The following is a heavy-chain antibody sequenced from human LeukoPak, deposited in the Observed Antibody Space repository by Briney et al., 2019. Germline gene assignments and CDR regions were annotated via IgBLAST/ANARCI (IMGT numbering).Heavy chain of an antibody. V-gene: IGHV4-59*01. D-gene: IGHD5-24*01. CDR2: IYYSGST. J-gene: IGHJ4*02. CDR3: ARGRDGYNYFDY. Sequence: SETLSLTCTVSGGSISSYYWSWIRQPPGKGLEWIGYIYYSGSTNYNPSLKSRVTISVDTSKNQFSLKLSSVTAADTAVYYCARGRDGYNYFDYWGQGTLVTVSS. CDR1: GGSISSYY.